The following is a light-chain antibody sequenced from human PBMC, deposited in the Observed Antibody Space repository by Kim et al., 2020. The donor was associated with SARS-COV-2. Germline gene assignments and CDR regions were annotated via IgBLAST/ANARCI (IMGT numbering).Light chain of an antibody. J-gene: IGLJ3*02. CDR2: EVT. Sequence: GQSVTVSCTVTSTDVGGYTYFSCYHQHPGKPPSLMFYEVTKRPAGPPQRSAASKPGNTAFLTVSGLQAEDEADYYCSSYAGSNNLVFGGGTQLTVL. V-gene: IGLV2-8*01. CDR3: SSYAGSNNLV. CDR1: STDVGGYTY.